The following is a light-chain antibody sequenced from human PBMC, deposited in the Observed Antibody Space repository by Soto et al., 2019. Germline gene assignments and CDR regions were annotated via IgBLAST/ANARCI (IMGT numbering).Light chain of an antibody. V-gene: IGLV1-44*01. CDR1: SSNIGSST. J-gene: IGLJ2*01. CDR3: AVWDDNLRAVV. Sequence: QSVLTQPPSASGTPGQRVTISCSGSSSNIGSSTVNWYQQLPGTAPKVLIYRNSHRPSGVPDRFSGSQSGSSASLAIDGLQSEDEADYYCAVWDDNLRAVVFGGGTKLTVL. CDR2: RNS.